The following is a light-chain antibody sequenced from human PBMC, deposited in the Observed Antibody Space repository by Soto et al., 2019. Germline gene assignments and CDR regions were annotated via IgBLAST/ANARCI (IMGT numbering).Light chain of an antibody. CDR3: QSFDKYLSAVV. CDR1: SSDIGAGYR. Sequence: QSVLTHPPSVSGAPGERVTISCTGSSSDIGAGYRVRWYQQVPGTAPKLLIYDNTNRPSGVSVRFSGSKSGTSASLAISGLQAEDEADYYCQSFDKYLSAVVFGGGTKLTVL. J-gene: IGLJ2*01. CDR2: DNT. V-gene: IGLV1-40*01.